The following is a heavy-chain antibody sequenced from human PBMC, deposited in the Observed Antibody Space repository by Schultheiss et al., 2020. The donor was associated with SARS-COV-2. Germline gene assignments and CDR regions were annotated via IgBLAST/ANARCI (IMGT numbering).Heavy chain of an antibody. CDR2: IYPGDSDT. D-gene: IGHD1-26*01. CDR3: ARLVSSGSPRGNWFDP. J-gene: IGHJ5*02. V-gene: IGHV5-51*01. CDR1: GYSFTSYW. Sequence: GESLKISCKGSGYSFTSYWISWVRQMPGKGLEWMGIIYPGDSDTRYSPSFQGQITISADKSISTAYLQWSSLKASDTAMYYCARLVSSGSPRGNWFDPWGQGTLVTVSS.